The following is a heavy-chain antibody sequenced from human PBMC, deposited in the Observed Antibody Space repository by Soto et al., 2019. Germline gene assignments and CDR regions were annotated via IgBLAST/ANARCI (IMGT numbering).Heavy chain of an antibody. D-gene: IGHD3-9*01. V-gene: IGHV3-30*03. CDR1: GFIFSSYG. CDR2: ISYDGSNK. CDR3: ATEYYDILTGYFKSGFDY. J-gene: IGHJ4*02. Sequence: GGSLRLSCAASGFIFSSYGMHWVRQAPGKGLEWVAGISYDGSNKYYADSVKGRITISRDNSKNTLYLQMNSLRAEDTAVYYCATEYYDILTGYFKSGFDYWGQGTLVTVSS.